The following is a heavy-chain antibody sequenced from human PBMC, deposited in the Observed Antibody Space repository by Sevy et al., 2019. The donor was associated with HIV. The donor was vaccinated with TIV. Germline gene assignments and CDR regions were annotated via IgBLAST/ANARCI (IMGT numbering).Heavy chain of an antibody. Sequence: SETLSLTCTVSGGSISSYYWSWIRQPPGKGLEWIGYIYYSGSTNYNPSLKSRVTISVDTSKNQFSLKLSSVTAADTAVYYCARGAKVTNGMDVWGQGTTVTFSS. J-gene: IGHJ6*02. V-gene: IGHV4-59*01. CDR1: GGSISSYY. D-gene: IGHD4-4*01. CDR2: IYYSGST. CDR3: ARGAKVTNGMDV.